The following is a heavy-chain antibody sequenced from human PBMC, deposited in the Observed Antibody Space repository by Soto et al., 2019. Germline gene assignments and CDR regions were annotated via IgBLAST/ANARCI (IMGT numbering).Heavy chain of an antibody. D-gene: IGHD2-15*01. CDR2: IYYSGSS. J-gene: IGHJ4*02. Sequence: QVQLQESGPGLVKPSETLSLTCTVSGVSFSTYYWSWIRQAPGKGLEWIGYIYYSGSSNYNPSLKSRVPMGVDTTKNQLSLKLSSVTAADTAVYYCARDQGGPFDYWGQGTLVTVSS. V-gene: IGHV4-59*01. CDR1: GVSFSTYY. CDR3: ARDQGGPFDY.